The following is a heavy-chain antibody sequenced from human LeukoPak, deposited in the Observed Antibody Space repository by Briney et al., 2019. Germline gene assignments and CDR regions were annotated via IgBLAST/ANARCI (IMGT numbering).Heavy chain of an antibody. V-gene: IGHV4-34*01. CDR2: INHSGST. J-gene: IGHJ4*02. CDR3: ARARRGHVRLDY. CDR1: GGSFSGYY. Sequence: PSETLSLTCAVSGGSFSGYYWTWIRQSPGKGLEWIGEINHSGSTNYNPSLTRRVTMSVDTSKNQFSLNLSAATAADTAVYYCARARRGHVRLDYWGQGTLVTVSS. D-gene: IGHD5-12*01.